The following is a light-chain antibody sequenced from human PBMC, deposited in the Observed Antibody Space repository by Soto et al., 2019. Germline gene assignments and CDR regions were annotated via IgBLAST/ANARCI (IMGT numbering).Light chain of an antibody. J-gene: IGKJ4*01. CDR3: QHRIDWPLT. Sequence: EIVLTQSPGTLSLSPGDRATLSCRASQSVGTYLVWYQQKPGQAPRLLIYDASTRATGIPTRFSGGGSGTDFTLTISSLEPEDFAVYYCQHRIDWPLTFGGGTKVEIK. CDR1: QSVGTY. V-gene: IGKV3-11*01. CDR2: DAS.